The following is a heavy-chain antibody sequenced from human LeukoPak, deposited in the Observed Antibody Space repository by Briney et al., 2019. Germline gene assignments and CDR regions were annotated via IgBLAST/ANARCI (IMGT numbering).Heavy chain of an antibody. CDR3: ARGWFGENWFDP. CDR2: INPNSGGT. J-gene: IGHJ5*02. CDR1: GYTFTGYY. Sequence: ASVKASCKASGYTFTGYYMHWVRQAPGQGLEWMGWINPNSGGTNYAQKFQGRVTMTRDTSISTAYMELSRLRSDDTAVYYCARGWFGENWFDPWGQGTLVTVSS. V-gene: IGHV1-2*02. D-gene: IGHD3-10*01.